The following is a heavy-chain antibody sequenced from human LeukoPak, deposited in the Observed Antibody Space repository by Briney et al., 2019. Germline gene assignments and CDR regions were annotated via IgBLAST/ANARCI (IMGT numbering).Heavy chain of an antibody. CDR1: GFTFSSYG. CDR3: ARERGCSSTSCYAWSTMVREPDY. Sequence: PGRSLRLSCAASGFTFSSYGMHWVRQAPGKGLEWVAVIWYDGSNKYYADSVKGRFTISRDNSKNTLYLQMNSLRAEDTAVYYCARERGCSSTSCYAWSTMVREPDYWGQGTLVTVSS. J-gene: IGHJ4*02. V-gene: IGHV3-33*01. CDR2: IWYDGSNK. D-gene: IGHD2-2*01.